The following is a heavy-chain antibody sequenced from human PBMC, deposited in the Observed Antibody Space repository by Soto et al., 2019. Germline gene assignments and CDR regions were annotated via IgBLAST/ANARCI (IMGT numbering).Heavy chain of an antibody. Sequence: QVQLVESGGGVVQPGRSLRLSCAASGFTFSSYGMHWVRQAPGKGLEWVAVISYDGSNKYYADSVKGRFTISRDNSKNTLYRQMNSLKAEDTAVYYCAKDKRSGWVLGYFQHWGEGTLVTVTS. CDR1: GFTFSSYG. D-gene: IGHD6-19*01. J-gene: IGHJ1*01. CDR2: ISYDGSNK. V-gene: IGHV3-30*18. CDR3: AKDKRSGWVLGYFQH.